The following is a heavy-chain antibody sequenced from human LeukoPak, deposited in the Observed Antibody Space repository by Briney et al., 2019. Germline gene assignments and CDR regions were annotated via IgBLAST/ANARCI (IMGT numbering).Heavy chain of an antibody. V-gene: IGHV4-61*01. CDR1: GVSVSDGNYY. D-gene: IGHD3-10*01. CDR3: ASTSNTWLGLPYFDS. J-gene: IGHJ4*02. CDR2: MFYAEST. Sequence: SETLSLTCTVSGVSVSDGNYYWSWIRQPPGKGLEWIGYMFYAESTKYNPSLNSRVTISVDRSKNQVSLNLTSVTAADTAVYYCASTSNTWLGLPYFDSWGQGTLVSVSS.